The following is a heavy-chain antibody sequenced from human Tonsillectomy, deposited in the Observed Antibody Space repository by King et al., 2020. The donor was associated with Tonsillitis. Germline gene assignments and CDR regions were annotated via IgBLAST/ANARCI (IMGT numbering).Heavy chain of an antibody. Sequence: QLQASGPGLVKPSPTLSLTCTVSGGSMSSGTYYWTWIRQPAGQGLEWIGRIYNSGHTTYNPSLENGVTISIDTSKNQFSLKVSPVTAADTAVYYCARGSGNSAFDIWGQGTMVIVSS. D-gene: IGHD4-23*01. J-gene: IGHJ3*02. V-gene: IGHV4-61*02. CDR1: GGSMSSGTYY. CDR3: ARGSGNSAFDI. CDR2: IYNSGHT.